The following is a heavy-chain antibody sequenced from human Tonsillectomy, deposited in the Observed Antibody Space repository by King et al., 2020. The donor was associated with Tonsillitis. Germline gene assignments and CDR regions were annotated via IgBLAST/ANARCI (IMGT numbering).Heavy chain of an antibody. D-gene: IGHD2-2*01. CDR2: IIPIFGTA. V-gene: IGHV1-69*01. J-gene: IGHJ5*02. CDR3: AREDVVVPVDTPPA. CDR1: GGTFSSYA. Sequence: AQLVQSGAEVKKPGSSVKVSCKASGGTFSSYAISWVRQAPGQGLEWMGGIIPIFGTANYAQKFQGRVTITADEPTSTAYMELSSLRSEETAVYYCAREDVVVPVDTPPAWGQGTLVTVSS.